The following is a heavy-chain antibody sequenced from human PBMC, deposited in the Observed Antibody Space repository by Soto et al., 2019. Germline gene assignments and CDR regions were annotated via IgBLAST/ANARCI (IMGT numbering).Heavy chain of an antibody. CDR2: IYSGGST. J-gene: IGHJ4*02. CDR1: GFTVSSNY. D-gene: IGHD1-26*01. Sequence: GGSLRLSCAASGFTVSSNYMSWVRQAPGKGLEWVSVIYSGGSTYYADSVKGRFTISRDNSKNTLYLQMNSLRAEDTAVYYCARSRWELVFDYWGQGTLVTVSS. CDR3: ARSRWELVFDY. V-gene: IGHV3-53*01.